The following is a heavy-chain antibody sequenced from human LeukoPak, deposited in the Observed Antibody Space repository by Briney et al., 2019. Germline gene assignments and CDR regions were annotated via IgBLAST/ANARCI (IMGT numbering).Heavy chain of an antibody. D-gene: IGHD2-8*01. V-gene: IGHV3-23*01. J-gene: IGHJ4*02. CDR1: GFTFSTYA. CDR3: ARAGHCTNGICYTADFDY. Sequence: GGSLRLSCTASGFTFSTYAMSCVRQAPGKGLEWVSAITDSGGNTYYAAPVKGRFTMSRDNSKNTLYLQMNSLRAEDTAVYYCARAGHCTNGICYTADFDYWGQGTLVTVSS. CDR2: ITDSGGNT.